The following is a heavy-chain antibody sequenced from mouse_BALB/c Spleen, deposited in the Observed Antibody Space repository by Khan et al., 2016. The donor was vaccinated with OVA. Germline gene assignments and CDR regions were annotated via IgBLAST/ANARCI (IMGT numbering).Heavy chain of an antibody. CDR2: INPSTGYT. V-gene: IGHV1-7*01. CDR3: ARRGLRWDFDY. D-gene: IGHD1-1*01. CDR1: GYTFINYW. J-gene: IGHJ2*01. Sequence: QVQLQQSGAELAKPGASVKMSCKASGYTFINYWILWVKQRPGQGLEWIGYINPSTGYTEYNQNFKDKATLTAAKSTRTAYMQLSSLTSEDSAVYYCARRGLRWDFDYCGQGTTLTVSS.